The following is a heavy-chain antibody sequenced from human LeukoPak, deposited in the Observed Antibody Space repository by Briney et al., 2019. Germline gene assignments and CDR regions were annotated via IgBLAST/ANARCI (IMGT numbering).Heavy chain of an antibody. J-gene: IGHJ4*02. CDR3: ARDLSIAVAEYDY. Sequence: GGSLRLSCAASGFTFSSYWMSWVRQAPGKGLEWVANIKQDGSEKYYVDSVKGRFTISRDNAKNSLYLQMNSLRAEDTAVYYCARDLSIAVAEYDYWGQGTLVTVSS. CDR2: IKQDGSEK. V-gene: IGHV3-7*01. CDR1: GFTFSSYW. D-gene: IGHD6-19*01.